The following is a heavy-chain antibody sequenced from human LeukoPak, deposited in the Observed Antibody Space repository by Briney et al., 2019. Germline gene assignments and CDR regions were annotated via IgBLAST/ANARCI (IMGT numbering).Heavy chain of an antibody. CDR1: GGSISSGGYY. CDR2: IYYSGST. CDR3: AREGYSSGFY. J-gene: IGHJ4*02. D-gene: IGHD6-19*01. V-gene: IGHV4-31*03. Sequence: SETLSLTCTVSGGSISSGGYYWSWIRQHPGKGLEWIGYIYYSGSTYYNPSLKSRVTISVDTSKNQFSLKLSSVTAADTAVYYCAREGYSSGFYWGQGTLVTVSS.